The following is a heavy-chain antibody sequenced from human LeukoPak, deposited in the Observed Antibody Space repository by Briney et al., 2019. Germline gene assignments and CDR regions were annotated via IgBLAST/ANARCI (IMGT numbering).Heavy chain of an antibody. CDR1: GGTFSSYA. V-gene: IGHV1-69*06. D-gene: IGHD4-17*01. Sequence: SVKVSCKASGGTFSSYAISWVRQAPGQGLEWMGGITPIFGTANYAQKFQGRVTITADKSTSTAYMELSSLRSEDTAVYYCARDYGDWKTVFDPWGQGTLVTVSS. CDR2: ITPIFGTA. CDR3: ARDYGDWKTVFDP. J-gene: IGHJ5*02.